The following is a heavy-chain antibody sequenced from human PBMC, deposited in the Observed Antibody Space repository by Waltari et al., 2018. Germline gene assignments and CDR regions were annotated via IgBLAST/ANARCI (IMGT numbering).Heavy chain of an antibody. CDR1: GGSIGGHY. Sequence: VQLQGSGPRLVKPSETLPLTCTFSGGSIGGHYWSWIRRPPGKGLEWIGYISARGETNYNLSLQSRVSISVDTAENQLSLRLTSVTAADTAIYYCARGGSGLYDTAVVDLWGQGNLVTVSS. V-gene: IGHV4-59*11. J-gene: IGHJ5*02. CDR3: ARGGSGLYDTAVVDL. D-gene: IGHD3-16*01. CDR2: ISARGET.